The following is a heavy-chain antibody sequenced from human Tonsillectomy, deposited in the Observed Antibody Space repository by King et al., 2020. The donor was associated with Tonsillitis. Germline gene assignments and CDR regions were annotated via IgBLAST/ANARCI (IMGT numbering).Heavy chain of an antibody. D-gene: IGHD2-2*01. J-gene: IGHJ6*03. CDR1: GFTFSNYD. CDR2: IRTAGDT. V-gene: IGHV3-13*01. Sequence: VQLVESGGGLVQPGGSLRRSCAASGFTFSNYDMHWVRQATGKGLEWVSVIRTAGDTYYPNSVKGRFTNSRENAKNSFYLQLRSLRAGDTAVYYCARGVVPSANNNYYFYMDVWGKGTTVTVSS. CDR3: ARGVVPSANNNYYFYMDV.